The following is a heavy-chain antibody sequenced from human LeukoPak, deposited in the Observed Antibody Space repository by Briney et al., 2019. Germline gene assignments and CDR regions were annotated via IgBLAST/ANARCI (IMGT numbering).Heavy chain of an antibody. V-gene: IGHV4-34*01. CDR1: GESFSSYY. D-gene: IGHD5-24*01. CDR3: ARVDGDGYNIPDY. Sequence: SETLSLTCAVYGESFSSYYWSWIRQPPGKGLEWIEEINHSGNTNYNPSLKSRVTISVDTSKNQFSLKLSSVTAADTAVYYCARVDGDGYNIPDYWGQGTLVTVSS. CDR2: INHSGNT. J-gene: IGHJ4*02.